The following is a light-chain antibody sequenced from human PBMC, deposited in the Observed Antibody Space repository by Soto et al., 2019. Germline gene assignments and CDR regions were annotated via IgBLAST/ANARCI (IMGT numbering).Light chain of an antibody. V-gene: IGLV2-8*01. CDR1: SSDVGGYNY. J-gene: IGLJ1*01. CDR2: EVT. Sequence: QSALTQPPSASGSPGQSVTISCTGSSSDVGGYNYVSWYQHHPGQAPKLMIYEVTKRPSGVPDRFSGSKSGNTASLTVSGLQAEDEADYFCSSFAGTNNLDVFGTGTKVTVL. CDR3: SSFAGTNNLDV.